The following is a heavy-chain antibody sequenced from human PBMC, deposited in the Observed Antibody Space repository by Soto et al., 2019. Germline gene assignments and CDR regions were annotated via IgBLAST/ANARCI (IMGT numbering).Heavy chain of an antibody. V-gene: IGHV3-33*01. D-gene: IGHD2-15*01. J-gene: IGHJ6*02. Sequence: QVQLVESGGGVVQPGRSLRLSCEATGFSFSNYGMHWVRQAPGKGLEWVAVIWDDGSNKYYGDSVKGRFTISRDNSKNTQHLQMSSLRVEDTAVYYCARDVVVEGGRGYYYYYGMDVWGQGTTVTVSS. CDR1: GFSFSNYG. CDR2: IWDDGSNK. CDR3: ARDVVVEGGRGYYYYYGMDV.